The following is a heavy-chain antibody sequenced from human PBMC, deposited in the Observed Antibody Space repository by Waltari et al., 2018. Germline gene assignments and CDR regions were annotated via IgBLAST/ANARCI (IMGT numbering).Heavy chain of an antibody. CDR2: ISSSGGTM. CDR3: ARVVTTMTTWAYYFDY. J-gene: IGHJ4*02. Sequence: EVQLEESGGGLAQPGGSLRLSCEASGFSFSAYEMSWVRQAPGKGLEWLSYISSSGGTMYSAESVKGRFSISRDNANNLLYLQMDSLRAEDTAIYYCARVVTTMTTWAYYFDYWGQGTLVTVSS. V-gene: IGHV3-48*03. CDR1: GFSFSAYE. D-gene: IGHD1-1*01.